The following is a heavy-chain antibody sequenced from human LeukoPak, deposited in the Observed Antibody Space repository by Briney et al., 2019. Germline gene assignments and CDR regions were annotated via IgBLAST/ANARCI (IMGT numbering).Heavy chain of an antibody. CDR2: IYTSGST. CDR1: GDSISSYY. J-gene: IGHJ5*02. V-gene: IGHV4-4*09. CDR3: ARQREDSNWFDP. D-gene: IGHD4-11*01. Sequence: SETLSLTCTASGDSISSYYWTWIRQPPGRGLEWIGYIYTSGSTNFNPSLKSRVTMSVDTSKNQFSLKLSSVTAADTPVYYCARQREDSNWFDPWGQGTLVTVSS.